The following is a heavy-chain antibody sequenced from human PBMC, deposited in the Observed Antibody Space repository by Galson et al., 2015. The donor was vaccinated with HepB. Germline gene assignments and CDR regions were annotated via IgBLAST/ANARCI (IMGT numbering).Heavy chain of an antibody. V-gene: IGHV3-30*03. CDR1: GFTFNNAG. J-gene: IGHJ5*02. D-gene: IGHD4-17*01. CDR2: VSPDGRNT. CDR3: ARKATVTEHYQWFDP. Sequence: SLRLSCAASGFTFNNAGVSWVRQAPGKGLEWVAAVSPDGRNTYYADSVKGRFTISRDNSKNTLNLQMNSLRPEDTAVYHCARKATVTEHYQWFDPWGQGTLVTVSS.